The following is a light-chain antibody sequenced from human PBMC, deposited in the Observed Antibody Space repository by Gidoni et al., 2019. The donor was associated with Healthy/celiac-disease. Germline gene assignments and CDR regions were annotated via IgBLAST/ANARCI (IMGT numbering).Light chain of an antibody. J-gene: IGKJ1*01. Sequence: EIVLTQSPGTLSLSPGERATISCRASQSVTSSYLAWYQQKPGQAPRRLIYGASSRATGIPDRVSGSGSGTDFTLTISRLEPEDFAVYYCQQYGSSWTFGQGTKVEIK. V-gene: IGKV3-20*01. CDR1: QSVTSSY. CDR2: GAS. CDR3: QQYGSSWT.